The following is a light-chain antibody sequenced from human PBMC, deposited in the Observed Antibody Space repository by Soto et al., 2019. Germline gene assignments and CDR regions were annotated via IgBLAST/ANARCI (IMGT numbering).Light chain of an antibody. CDR3: CSYAGSSSVL. CDR1: RSDVGGYTL. J-gene: IGLJ2*01. V-gene: IGLV2-23*01. Sequence: QSALAQPASVSGSPGQSITISCTGTRSDVGGYTLVSWFQQYPGEAPKLMIYEDNKRPSGVSDRFSGSKSGNTASLTISGLQAEDEADYYCCSYAGSSSVLFGGGT. CDR2: EDN.